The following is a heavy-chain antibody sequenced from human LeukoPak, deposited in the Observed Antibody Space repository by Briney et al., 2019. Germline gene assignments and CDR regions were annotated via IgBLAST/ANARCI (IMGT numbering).Heavy chain of an antibody. D-gene: IGHD3-10*01. J-gene: IGHJ1*01. CDR2: IRGDGYAT. Sequence: GGSLRLSCAASGVSFSNFWMHWVRQTPGKGLVWVSRIRGDGYATNYADFAVARFTSKRDNARHMLYLQMKSLRADDTAVYYCARVRVVGAGCLDKGGEGTLTTVSS. CDR1: GVSFSNFW. CDR3: ARVRVVGAGCLDK. V-gene: IGHV3-74*01.